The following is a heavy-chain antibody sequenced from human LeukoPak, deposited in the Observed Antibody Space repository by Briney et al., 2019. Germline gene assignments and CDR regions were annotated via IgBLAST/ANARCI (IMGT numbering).Heavy chain of an antibody. CDR2: INPSGGST. J-gene: IGHJ4*02. V-gene: IGHV1-46*01. CDR1: GYTFTSYY. CDR3: ARDGSDDSSGIKIRGYYFDY. D-gene: IGHD3-22*01. Sequence: GASVKVSCKASGYTFTSYYMHWVRQAPGQGLEWMGIINPSGGSTSYAQKFQGRVTMTRDTSTSTVYMELSSLRSEDTAVYYCARDGSDDSSGIKIRGYYFDYWGQGTLVTVSS.